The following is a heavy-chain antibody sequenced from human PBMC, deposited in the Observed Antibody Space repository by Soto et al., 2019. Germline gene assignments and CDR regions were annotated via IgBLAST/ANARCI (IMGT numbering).Heavy chain of an antibody. CDR1: GFTFSSYG. CDR2: LWYDGSNK. CDR3: ARGSGNYYYYMDV. D-gene: IGHD3-10*01. Sequence: GGSLRLSCAASGFTFSSYGMHWVRQAPGKGLEWVAVLWYDGSNKYYADSVKGRFSISRDNSKNTLYLQMNSLRAEDTALYYCARGSGNYYYYMDVWGKGTTVTVSS. J-gene: IGHJ6*03. V-gene: IGHV3-33*01.